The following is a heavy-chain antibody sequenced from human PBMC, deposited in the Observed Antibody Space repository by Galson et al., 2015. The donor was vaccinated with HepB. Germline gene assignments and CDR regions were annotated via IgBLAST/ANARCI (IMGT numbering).Heavy chain of an antibody. Sequence: SVKVSCKASGYTFTTYYMHWVRQAPGQGLEWMGIINPSGGSTSYAQKFQGRVTMTRDTSTSTVYMELSSLRSEDTAVYYCARGVYCSGGSCYRRWFMDWFDPWGQGTLVTVSS. CDR2: INPSGGST. CDR1: GYTFTTYY. CDR3: ARGVYCSGGSCYRRWFMDWFDP. V-gene: IGHV1-46*01. D-gene: IGHD2-15*01. J-gene: IGHJ5*02.